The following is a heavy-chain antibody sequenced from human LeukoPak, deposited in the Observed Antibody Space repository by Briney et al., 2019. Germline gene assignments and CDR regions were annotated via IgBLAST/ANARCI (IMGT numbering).Heavy chain of an antibody. CDR3: ARFVITMVRGVDY. CDR1: GDSISSDGHS. J-gene: IGHJ4*02. V-gene: IGHV4-30-4*07. D-gene: IGHD3-10*01. CDR2: IYHSGAA. Sequence: PSETLSLTCGVSGDSISSDGHSWSWIRQPPGKGLEWVGYIYHSGAAYHNPSLKSRLALSGDTSNNQFSLRLRSVTAADTAVYYCARFVITMVRGVDYWGQGTLVTVSS.